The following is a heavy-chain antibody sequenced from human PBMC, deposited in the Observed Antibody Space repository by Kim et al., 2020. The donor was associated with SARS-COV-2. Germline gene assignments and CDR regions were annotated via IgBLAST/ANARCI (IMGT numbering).Heavy chain of an antibody. V-gene: IGHV3-23*03. Sequence: ADSVKGRLTLSRENSKNTVSLQMDSLRDEDTAVYYCARKGDSSLIRFWFDPWGHGTLVTVSS. D-gene: IGHD3-16*01. J-gene: IGHJ5*02. CDR3: ARKGDSSLIRFWFDP.